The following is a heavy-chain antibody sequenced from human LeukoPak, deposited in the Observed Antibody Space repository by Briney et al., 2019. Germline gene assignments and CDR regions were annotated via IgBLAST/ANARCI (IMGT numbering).Heavy chain of an antibody. V-gene: IGHV3-21*01. J-gene: IGHJ4*02. Sequence: GGSLRLSCAASGFTFSDYTMNWVRQAPGKGLEWVSSIGSVTTYIYYADSLKGRFTISRDNAKNSLYLQMDSLRAEDTAIYFCARAIAVAGPYYPRYWRQGTLVTVSS. CDR1: GFTFSDYT. D-gene: IGHD6-19*01. CDR3: ARAIAVAGPYYPRY. CDR2: IGSVTTYI.